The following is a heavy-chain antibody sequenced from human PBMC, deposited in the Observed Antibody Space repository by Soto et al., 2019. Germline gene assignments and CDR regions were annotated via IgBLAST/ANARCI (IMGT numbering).Heavy chain of an antibody. CDR2: INSDGSST. CDR3: IVWSGYSLGQFKD. CDR1: GFTFSTYW. J-gene: IGHJ1*01. Sequence: GGSLRLSCAASGFTFSTYWIHWVRQAPGKGLVWVSRINSDGSSTTYADSVKGRLTIFRDNAKNTVYLQMNSLRVEDTAVYYCIVWSGYSLGQFKDWGQGTLVTVSS. D-gene: IGHD3-3*01. V-gene: IGHV3-74*01.